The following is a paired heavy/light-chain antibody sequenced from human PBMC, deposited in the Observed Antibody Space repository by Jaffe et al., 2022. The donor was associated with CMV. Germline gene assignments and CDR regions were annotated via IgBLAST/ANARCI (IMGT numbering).Light chain of an antibody. CDR2: STS. Sequence: DLQMTQSPSSLSASVGDRVTITCRTSQSVRNLLNWYQQKPGEAPKLLIYSTSILQSGVPSRFSGSGSGTDFTLSISSLQPEDFATYYCQQSYSIPNTFGPGTRVDIK. V-gene: IGKV1-39*01. J-gene: IGKJ3*01. CDR1: QSVRNL. CDR3: QQSYSIPNT.
Heavy chain of an antibody. V-gene: IGHV3-9*01. CDR2: ITWNSKSI. D-gene: IGHD3-10*01. CDR3: VKDIRRNYFQGLDV. CDR1: EFTLDAYA. J-gene: IGHJ6*02. Sequence: EVKLVESGGGLAQPGRSLRLSCAPSEFTLDAYAMHWVRQAPGKGPEWVAGITWNSKSIGYADSVKGRFTISRDNAKNSLYLQMDSLRTEDTAVYYCVKDIRRNYFQGLDVWGQGTTVTVSS.